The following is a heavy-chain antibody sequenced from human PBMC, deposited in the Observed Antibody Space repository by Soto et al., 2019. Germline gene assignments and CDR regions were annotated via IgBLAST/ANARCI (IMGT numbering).Heavy chain of an antibody. Sequence: QVQLQESGPGLVKPSGTLSLTCAVSSGTISSSNWWTWVRQPPGKGLEWIGEINQSGSPNYNPSLRSRVTISVDKSKSQFFLKLSSVTAADTAIYYCAGLGMLAAHREFDPWGQGTPVTVSS. CDR1: SGTISSSNW. CDR3: AGLGMLAAHREFDP. CDR2: INQSGSP. J-gene: IGHJ5*02. D-gene: IGHD2-15*01. V-gene: IGHV4-4*02.